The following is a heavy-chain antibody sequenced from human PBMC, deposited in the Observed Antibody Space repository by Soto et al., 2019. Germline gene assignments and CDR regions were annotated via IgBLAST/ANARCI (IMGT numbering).Heavy chain of an antibody. CDR3: ARDRTRYFDY. J-gene: IGHJ4*02. V-gene: IGHV3-33*01. Sequence: QVQLVESGGGVVQPGRSLRLSCAASGFTFSSYGMHWVRQAPGKGLEWVALIWYDGSNKYYADSVKGRFTISRDNSKNTLYLQMNSLRAEDTAIYYCARDRTRYFDYWGQGTLVTVSS. CDR2: IWYDGSNK. CDR1: GFTFSSYG.